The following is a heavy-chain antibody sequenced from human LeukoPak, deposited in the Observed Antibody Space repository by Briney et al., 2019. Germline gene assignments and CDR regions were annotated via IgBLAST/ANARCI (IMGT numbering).Heavy chain of an antibody. D-gene: IGHD3-10*01. CDR3: ARSQVVRGVIATFDY. CDR1: GYSFTSYW. J-gene: IGHJ4*02. V-gene: IGHV5-51*01. Sequence: GESLKISCKGSGYSFTSYWIGWVRQMPGKGLEWMGIIYPGDSDTRYSPSFQGQGTISADKSISTAYLQWSSLEASDTAMYYCARSQVVRGVIATFDYWGQGTLVTVSS. CDR2: IYPGDSDT.